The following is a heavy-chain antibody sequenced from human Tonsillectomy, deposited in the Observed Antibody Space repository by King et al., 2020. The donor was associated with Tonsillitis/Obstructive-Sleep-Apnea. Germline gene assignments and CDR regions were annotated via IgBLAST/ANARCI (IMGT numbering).Heavy chain of an antibody. D-gene: IGHD6-25*01. CDR1: GFTFSDYY. Sequence: QLVQSGGGLVKPGGSLRLSCAASGFTFSDYYMSWIRQAPGKGLEWVSYISTSVSTMYYADSVRGRFTISRDNANNSLFLQMNSLRVEDTAIYYCARGTIAANYYYYYMDVWGKGTTVTVSS. CDR2: ISTSVSTM. J-gene: IGHJ6*03. CDR3: ARGTIAANYYYYYMDV. V-gene: IGHV3-11*01.